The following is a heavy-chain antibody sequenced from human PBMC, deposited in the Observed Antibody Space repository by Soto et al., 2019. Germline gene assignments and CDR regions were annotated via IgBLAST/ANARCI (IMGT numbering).Heavy chain of an antibody. CDR2: IYYSGST. Sequence: PSETLSLTCTVSGGSISSYYWSWIRQPPGKGLEWIGYIYYSGSTNYNPSLKSRVTISVDTSKNQFSLKLSSVTAADTAVYYCARSGYDDGAGYYFDYWGQGTLVTVSS. D-gene: IGHD5-12*01. V-gene: IGHV4-59*01. CDR1: GGSISSYY. J-gene: IGHJ4*02. CDR3: ARSGYDDGAGYYFDY.